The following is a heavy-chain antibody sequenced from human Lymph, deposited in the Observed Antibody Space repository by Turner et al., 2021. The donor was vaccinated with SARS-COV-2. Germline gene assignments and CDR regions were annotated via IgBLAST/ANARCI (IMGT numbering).Heavy chain of an antibody. D-gene: IGHD3-9*01. Sequence: QVQLVQSGAEVKKPGASVMVSCKASGYTFTSYDINWVRQATGKGLEWVGWMSPNSGNTGYAQKVQGRVTMTRNNSMSTAYMEMSSLRAEDTAVYYCARAGKLTVWFDPWGQGTLVTVSS. V-gene: IGHV1-8*01. CDR3: ARAGKLTVWFDP. J-gene: IGHJ5*02. CDR2: MSPNSGNT. CDR1: GYTFTSYD.